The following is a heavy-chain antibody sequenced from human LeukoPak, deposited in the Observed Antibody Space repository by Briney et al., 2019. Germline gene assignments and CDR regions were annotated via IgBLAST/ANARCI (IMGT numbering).Heavy chain of an antibody. CDR1: GFTFTTYR. CDR2: INSDGSIT. J-gene: IGHJ6*02. CDR3: ARDAVDTANAV. V-gene: IGHV3-74*01. D-gene: IGHD5-18*01. Sequence: GGSLRLSCAASGFTFTTYRMHWVRQAPGKGLVWVSHINSDGSITSYADSVKGRFTISRDNAKNTLYLQMNSLRAEDTAVYYCARDAVDTANAVWGQGTTVTVSS.